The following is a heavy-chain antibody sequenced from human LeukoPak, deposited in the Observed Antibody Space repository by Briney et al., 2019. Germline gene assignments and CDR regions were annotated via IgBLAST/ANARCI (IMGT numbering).Heavy chain of an antibody. CDR3: ARDRFMVRGVMVGTFDL. V-gene: IGHV3-33*01. CDR2: IGYDGSNK. J-gene: IGHJ3*01. Sequence: GGSLRLSCAASGFTFSDYAMHWVRQAPGKGLEWVAVIGYDGSNKYDADSVKGRFTISRGNSKNMMYLQMNSLRAEDTAVYYCARDRFMVRGVMVGTFDLWGQGTMVTVSS. D-gene: IGHD3-10*01. CDR1: GFTFSDYA.